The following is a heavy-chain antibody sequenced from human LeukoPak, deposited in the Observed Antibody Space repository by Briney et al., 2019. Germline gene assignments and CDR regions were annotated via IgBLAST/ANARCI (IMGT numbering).Heavy chain of an antibody. D-gene: IGHD6-13*01. V-gene: IGHV1-46*01. CDR3: ARGAIAAGGPYYYGMDV. CDR2: INPGGGST. CDR1: GYTFTAYY. Sequence: ASVTVSCKPSGYTFTAYYMHWVRQAPGQGLEWMGIINPGGGSTSYAQKFQGRVTMTRDTSTSSVYMELSSLRSEDTAVYYCARGAIAAGGPYYYGMDVWGQGTTVTVAS. J-gene: IGHJ6*02.